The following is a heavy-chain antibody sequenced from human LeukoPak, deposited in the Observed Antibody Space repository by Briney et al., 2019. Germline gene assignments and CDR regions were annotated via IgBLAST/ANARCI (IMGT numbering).Heavy chain of an antibody. Sequence: GGSLKLSCVASGFTFSGSAMHWVRQASGKGLEWVGRIRSKANSYATAYAASVKGRFTISRDDSKNTAYLQMNSLKTEDTAVYYCTRPPPNGLGDWGQGTLVTVSS. V-gene: IGHV3-73*01. CDR3: TRPPPNGLGD. J-gene: IGHJ4*02. CDR2: IRSKANSYAT. CDR1: GFTFSGSA. D-gene: IGHD3-16*01.